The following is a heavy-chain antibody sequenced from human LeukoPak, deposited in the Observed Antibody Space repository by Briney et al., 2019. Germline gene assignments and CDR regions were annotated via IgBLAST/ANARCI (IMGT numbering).Heavy chain of an antibody. D-gene: IGHD3-22*01. J-gene: IGHJ4*02. Sequence: GGSLRLSCAASGFTFSSYAMSWVRQAPGKGLEWVSGISGSGGTTYYADSVKGWFTISRDNSKNSLSLQVSSLRAEDTAVYYCAKTNGYYSDWGQGTLVTVSS. V-gene: IGHV3-23*01. CDR3: AKTNGYYSD. CDR1: GFTFSSYA. CDR2: ISGSGGTT.